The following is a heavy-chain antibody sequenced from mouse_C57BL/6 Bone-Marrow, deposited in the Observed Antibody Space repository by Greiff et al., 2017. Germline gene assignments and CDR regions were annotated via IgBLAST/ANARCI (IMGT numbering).Heavy chain of an antibody. J-gene: IGHJ2*01. V-gene: IGHV8-12*01. CDR3: ARTTSIYDGYYGRYYFDY. CDR1: GFSLSTSGMG. D-gene: IGHD2-3*01. CDR2: IYWDDDK. Sequence: QVTLKESGPGILQSSQTLSLTCSFSGFSLSTSGMGVSWIRQPSGKGLEWLAHIYWDDDKRYNPSLKSRLTITKDTSRNQVFLKITSVDTADTATYYCARTTSIYDGYYGRYYFDYWGQGTTLTVSS.